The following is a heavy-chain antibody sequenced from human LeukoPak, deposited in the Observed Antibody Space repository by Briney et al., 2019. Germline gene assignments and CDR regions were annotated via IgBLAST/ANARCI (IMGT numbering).Heavy chain of an antibody. Sequence: SETLSLTCTVSGGSISSYYWSWIRQPPGKGLEWIGYIYYSGSTNYNPSLKSRVTISVDASKNQFSLKLSSVTAADTAVYYCARVASSHDFDYWGQGTLVTVSS. D-gene: IGHD6-13*01. CDR1: GGSISSYY. V-gene: IGHV4-59*01. J-gene: IGHJ4*02. CDR3: ARVASSHDFDY. CDR2: IYYSGST.